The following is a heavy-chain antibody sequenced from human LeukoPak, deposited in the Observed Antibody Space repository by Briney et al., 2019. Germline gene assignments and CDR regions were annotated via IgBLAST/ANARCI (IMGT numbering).Heavy chain of an antibody. CDR1: LFTPSASV. CDR3: ASGKTIFEASRWFDP. J-gene: IGHJ5*02. V-gene: IGHV3-30-3*01. D-gene: IGHD3-3*01. Sequence: GGSLRLSCAPSLFTPSASVMHSVRQAPGKGLEGVAVVAYDGNSKYYADSVKGRFTISRDNSKNPLYLKMNNVRSEDTALYHCASGKTIFEASRWFDPWGQGTLVTVSS. CDR2: VAYDGNSK.